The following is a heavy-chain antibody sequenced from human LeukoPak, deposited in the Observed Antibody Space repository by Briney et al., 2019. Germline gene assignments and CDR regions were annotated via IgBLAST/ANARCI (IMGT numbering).Heavy chain of an antibody. V-gene: IGHV3-74*01. CDR1: GFTFSSYW. CDR3: VKAQYDFWSGLDY. Sequence: PGGSLRLSCAASGFTFSSYWMHWVRQAPGKGLVWVSRLNNDGSSTNYADSVKGRFTISRDNSKNTLYLQMSSLRTEDTAIYYCVKAQYDFWSGLDYWGQGTLVTVSS. CDR2: LNNDGSST. D-gene: IGHD3-3*01. J-gene: IGHJ4*02.